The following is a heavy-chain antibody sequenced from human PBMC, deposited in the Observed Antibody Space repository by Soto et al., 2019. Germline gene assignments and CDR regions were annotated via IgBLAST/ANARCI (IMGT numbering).Heavy chain of an antibody. D-gene: IGHD2-15*01. V-gene: IGHV4-39*01. Sequence: QLQLQESGPGLVKPSETLSLTCTVSGGSISSSSYYWGWIRQPPGKGLEWIGSIYYSGSTYYKPSPKSRVTISVDTSKNQFSLKLSSVTAADTAVYYCARHTPAISIADHWGQGTLVTVSS. CDR1: GGSISSSSYY. CDR3: ARHTPAISIADH. CDR2: IYYSGST. J-gene: IGHJ4*02.